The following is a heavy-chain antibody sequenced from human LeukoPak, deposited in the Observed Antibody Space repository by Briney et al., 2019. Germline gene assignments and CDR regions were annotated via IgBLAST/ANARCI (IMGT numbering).Heavy chain of an antibody. J-gene: IGHJ4*02. CDR3: TTEVRDSSGYFYFDN. V-gene: IGHV3-15*01. D-gene: IGHD3-22*01. CDR2: IKSKTEGGTT. Sequence: GGSLRLSCAASGFTFDYACMSWVRQAPAKGLEWVGRIKSKTEGGTTVYAAPVQGRFTISRDDSKNTLHLQINSLKTEDTAVYFCTTEVRDSSGYFYFDNWGQGTLVTVSS. CDR1: GFTFDYAC.